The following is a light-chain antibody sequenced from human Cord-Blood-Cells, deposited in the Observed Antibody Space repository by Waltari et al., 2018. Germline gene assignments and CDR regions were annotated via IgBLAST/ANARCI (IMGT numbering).Light chain of an antibody. Sequence: QSALTQPRPVSGSPGQSVTISCPGTTSAVGGYNYFSWYQQHPGKAPKLMIYDVSKRPSGVPDRFSGSKSGNTASLTISGLQAEDEADYYCCSYAGSYTYVFGTGTKVTVL. CDR3: CSYAGSYTYV. CDR1: TSAVGGYNY. V-gene: IGLV2-11*01. J-gene: IGLJ1*01. CDR2: DVS.